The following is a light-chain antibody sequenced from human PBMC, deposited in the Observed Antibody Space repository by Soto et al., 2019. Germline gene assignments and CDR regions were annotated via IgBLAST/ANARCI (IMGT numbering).Light chain of an antibody. CDR2: AAS. Sequence: IRMSQSPSSLSASTGDRVTITCRASPGISSYFAWYQQKPGKAPKLLIYAASTLQSGVPSRFSGSGSGTDFTLTISCLQSEDFATYYCQQYYSYPWTFGQGTKVDI. CDR1: PGISSY. J-gene: IGKJ1*01. CDR3: QQYYSYPWT. V-gene: IGKV1-8*01.